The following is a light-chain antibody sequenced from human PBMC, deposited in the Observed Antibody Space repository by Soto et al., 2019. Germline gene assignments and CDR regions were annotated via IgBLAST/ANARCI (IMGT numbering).Light chain of an antibody. J-gene: IGKJ1*01. Sequence: EVVLTQSPDTLSLSPGERATLSCRASQSVSSFLAWYQQKPGQAPRLLIYDASNRATGIPARFSGSGSGTDFTLTISSLEPEDFAVYYCHQYGISPPTFGQGTKVEI. V-gene: IGKV3-11*01. CDR3: HQYGISPPT. CDR1: QSVSSF. CDR2: DAS.